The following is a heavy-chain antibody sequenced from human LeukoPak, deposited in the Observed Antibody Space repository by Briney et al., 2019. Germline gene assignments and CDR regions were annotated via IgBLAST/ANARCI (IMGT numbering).Heavy chain of an antibody. CDR2: ISYDGSSK. Sequence: GGSLRLSCAASGFTFSSYGMHWVRQAPGKGLEWVAVISYDGSSKYYADSVKGRFTISRDNSKNTLYLQMNSLRAEDTAVYYCAKEHCSSTSCHEAFDIWGQGTMVTVSS. D-gene: IGHD2-2*01. V-gene: IGHV3-30*18. CDR3: AKEHCSSTSCHEAFDI. J-gene: IGHJ3*02. CDR1: GFTFSSYG.